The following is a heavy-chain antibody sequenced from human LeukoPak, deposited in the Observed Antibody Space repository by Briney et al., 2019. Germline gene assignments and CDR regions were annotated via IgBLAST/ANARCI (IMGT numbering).Heavy chain of an antibody. J-gene: IGHJ5*02. CDR1: GGSISSYY. CDR2: IYYSGST. CDR3: ARDLESSRVFDP. V-gene: IGHV4-59*12. D-gene: IGHD1-26*01. Sequence: PSETLSLTCTVSGGSISSYYWSWIRQPPGKGLEWIGYIYYSGSTNYNPSLKSRVTISVDTSKNQFFLKLSSVTAADTAVYYCARDLESSRVFDPWGQGTLVTVSS.